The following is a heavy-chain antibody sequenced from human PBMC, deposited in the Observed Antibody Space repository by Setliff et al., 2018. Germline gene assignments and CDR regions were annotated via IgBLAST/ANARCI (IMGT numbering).Heavy chain of an antibody. CDR3: ARAHTWSLPNDNSGYPGWFDP. CDR2: IHHSGKA. V-gene: IGHV4-38-2*01. D-gene: IGHD3-22*01. Sequence: TLSLTCAVSGFSISSGYYWGWIRQPPGKGLEWIVNIHHSGKAYYNPSLKSRVTMSVDTSKNHVSLKLSSVTAADTAVYYCARAHTWSLPNDNSGYPGWFDPWGQGTLVTVPQ. J-gene: IGHJ5*02. CDR1: GFSISSGYY.